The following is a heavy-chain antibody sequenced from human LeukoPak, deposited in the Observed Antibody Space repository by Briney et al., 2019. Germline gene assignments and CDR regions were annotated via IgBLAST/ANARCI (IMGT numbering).Heavy chain of an antibody. J-gene: IGHJ4*02. D-gene: IGHD2-15*01. CDR1: GFTFSSYE. Sequence: GGSLRLSCAASGFTFSSYEMNWVRQAPGKGLEWVSYISSSGSTIYYADSVKGRFTISRDNAKNLLYLQMNSLRAEDTAVYYCASSEEYCSGGSCLSGPLDYWGQGTLVTVSS. V-gene: IGHV3-48*03. CDR2: ISSSGSTI. CDR3: ASSEEYCSGGSCLSGPLDY.